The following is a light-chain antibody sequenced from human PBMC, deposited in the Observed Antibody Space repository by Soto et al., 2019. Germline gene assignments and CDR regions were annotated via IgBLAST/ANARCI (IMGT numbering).Light chain of an antibody. CDR1: RSVTTN. CDR2: AAS. J-gene: IGKJ5*01. V-gene: IGKV3-15*01. Sequence: EVVITQSPATLSASPVERVTLSCRASRSVTTNLAWYQQKPGQGPRLLFYAASSRATDVPARFSASGSGTEFTLTISSLQSEDFGVYYCQQYNNWPPITFGQGTRLEIK. CDR3: QQYNNWPPIT.